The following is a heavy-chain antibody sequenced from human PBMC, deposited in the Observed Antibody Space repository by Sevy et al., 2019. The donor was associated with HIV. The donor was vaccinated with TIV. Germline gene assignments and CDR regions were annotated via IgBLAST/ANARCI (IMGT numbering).Heavy chain of an antibody. Sequence: GGSLRLSCAASGFTFSSYAMSWVRQAPGKGLEWVSAISGSGGSTYYADSVKGRFTISRDNSKNTLYLQMNSLRAEDTAVYYCAKGIVVAAIYYYNGMDVWGQGTTVTVSS. D-gene: IGHD2-15*01. CDR1: GFTFSSYA. CDR2: ISGSGGST. CDR3: AKGIVVAAIYYYNGMDV. V-gene: IGHV3-23*01. J-gene: IGHJ6*02.